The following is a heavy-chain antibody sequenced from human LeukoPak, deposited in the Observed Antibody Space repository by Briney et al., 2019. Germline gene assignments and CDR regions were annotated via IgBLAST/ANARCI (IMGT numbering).Heavy chain of an antibody. D-gene: IGHD3-3*01. V-gene: IGHV4-4*07. J-gene: IGHJ3*02. CDR3: ARDNFWSGYRAFDI. CDR1: GGSISSYY. Sequence: SETLSLTCTVSGGSISSYYWNWIRQSAGKGLEWIGRIYTSGSTNYNPSLKSRVTMSVDTSKNQFSLKVSSVTAADTAVYYCARDNFWSGYRAFDIWGQGTRVTVSS. CDR2: IYTSGST.